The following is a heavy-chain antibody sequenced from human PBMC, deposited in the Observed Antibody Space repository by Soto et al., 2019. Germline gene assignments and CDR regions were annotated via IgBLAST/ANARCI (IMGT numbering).Heavy chain of an antibody. V-gene: IGHV4-39*01. CDR3: ARQVGTTVVTPVVY. CDR1: GGSISSSSYY. Sequence: QLQLQESGPGLVKPSETLSLTCTVSGGSISSSSYYWGWIRQPPGKGLEWIGSIYYSGSTYYNPSLKSRVTISVDTSKNQFSLKLSSVTAADTAVYYCARQVGTTVVTPVVYWGQGTLVTVSS. J-gene: IGHJ4*02. CDR2: IYYSGST. D-gene: IGHD4-17*01.